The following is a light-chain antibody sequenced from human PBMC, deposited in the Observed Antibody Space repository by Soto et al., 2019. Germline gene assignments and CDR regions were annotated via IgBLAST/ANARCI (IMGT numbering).Light chain of an antibody. CDR3: TSYTSSSTLDV. CDR2: EVS. CDR1: SSDVGGYNY. V-gene: IGLV2-14*01. J-gene: IGLJ1*01. Sequence: QSVLTQPASVSGPPGQSITISCTGTSSDVGGYNYVSWYQQHPGKAPKLMIYEVSNRPLGVSNRFSGSKSGNTASLTISGLQAEDEADYYCTSYTSSSTLDVFGTGTKVTV.